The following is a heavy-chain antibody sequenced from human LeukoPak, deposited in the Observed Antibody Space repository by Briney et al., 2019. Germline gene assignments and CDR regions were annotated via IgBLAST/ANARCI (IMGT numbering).Heavy chain of an antibody. Sequence: SETLSLTRTVSGYSISSGYYWGWIRQPPGKGLEWIGSIYHSGSTYYNPSLKSRVTISVDTSKNQFSLKLSSVTAADTAVYYCARGIVVVPAAISAFDYWGQGTLVTVSS. CDR2: IYHSGST. CDR3: ARGIVVVPAAISAFDY. J-gene: IGHJ4*02. CDR1: GYSISSGYY. V-gene: IGHV4-38-2*02. D-gene: IGHD2-2*01.